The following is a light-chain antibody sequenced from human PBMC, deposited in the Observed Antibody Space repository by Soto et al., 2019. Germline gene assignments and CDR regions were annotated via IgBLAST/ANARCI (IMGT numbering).Light chain of an antibody. V-gene: IGLV1-40*01. J-gene: IGLJ3*02. Sequence: QSVLTQPPSVSGAPGQRVTISCTGSSSNLGAGYDVHWYQHLPGTAPKLLIYGNTNRPSGVPDRFSGSKFGTSASLAITGLQAEDEADYYCQSYDSSLSGSWVFGGGTKLTVL. CDR3: QSYDSSLSGSWV. CDR2: GNT. CDR1: SSNLGAGYD.